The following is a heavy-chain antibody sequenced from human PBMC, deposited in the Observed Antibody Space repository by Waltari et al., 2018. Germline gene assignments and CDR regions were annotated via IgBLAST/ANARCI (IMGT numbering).Heavy chain of an antibody. CDR1: GFIFGDDA. V-gene: IGHV3-49*03. J-gene: IGHJ4*02. CDR3: SRESRPYDLNRDY. D-gene: IGHD3-16*01. Sequence: EVQLVESGGRLVQPGRSLRLSCTGSGFIFGDDAMSWFRQAPGKGREWGGFVRSQAYGGTADYAASVKGRFSISRDDYRNVAYLQMNSLKIEDTAMYYCSRESRPYDLNRDYWGQGTLVTVSS. CDR2: VRSQAYGGTA.